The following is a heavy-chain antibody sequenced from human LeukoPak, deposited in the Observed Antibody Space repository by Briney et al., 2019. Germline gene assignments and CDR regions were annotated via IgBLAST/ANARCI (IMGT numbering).Heavy chain of an antibody. J-gene: IGHJ6*02. D-gene: IGHD2-2*03. CDR1: GFTFSSYW. V-gene: IGHV3-74*01. CDR3: ARGDGYCSSTSCYAGPSCGLDV. Sequence: PGGSLTLSCAASGFTFSSYWMHWVRQAPGKGLVWVSRIKSDGSSTSYANSVKGRFTISRDNAKNSLYLQMNSLRAEDTAVYHCARGDGYCSSTSCYAGPSCGLDVWGQATTVTLCS. CDR2: IKSDGSST.